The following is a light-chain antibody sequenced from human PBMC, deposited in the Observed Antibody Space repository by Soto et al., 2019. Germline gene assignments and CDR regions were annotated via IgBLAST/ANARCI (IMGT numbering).Light chain of an antibody. J-gene: IGKJ4*01. CDR2: DAS. CDR1: QSVSSY. Sequence: EIVLTQSPATLSLSPGERATLSCRASQSVSSYLAWYQQKPGQAPRLLIYDASNRATGIPARFSGSGSGTDFTLPISSLEPVDFEVYYCQQHTDSPLPFRGG. V-gene: IGKV3-11*01. CDR3: QQHTDSPLP.